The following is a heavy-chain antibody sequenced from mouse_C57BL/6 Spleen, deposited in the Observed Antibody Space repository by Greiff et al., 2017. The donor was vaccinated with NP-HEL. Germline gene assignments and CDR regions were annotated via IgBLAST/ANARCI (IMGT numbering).Heavy chain of an antibody. V-gene: IGHV5-9-1*02. J-gene: IGHJ2*01. CDR3: TRDQLPRPFDY. D-gene: IGHD4-1*02. CDR2: ISSGGDYI. CDR1: GFTFSSYA. Sequence: EVKVEESGEGLVKPGGSLKLSCAASGFTFSSYAMSWVRQTPEKRLEWVAYISSGGDYIYYADTVKGRFTISRDNARNTLYLQMSSLKSEDTAMYYCTRDQLPRPFDYWGQGTTLTVSS.